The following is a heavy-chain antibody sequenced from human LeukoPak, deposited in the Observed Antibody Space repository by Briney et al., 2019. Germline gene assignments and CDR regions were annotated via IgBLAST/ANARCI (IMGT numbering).Heavy chain of an antibody. CDR1: GYTFTRYA. CDR2: ISTYNGDT. CDR3: ARDPSNTSGWYIYFGL. D-gene: IGHD6-19*01. Sequence: ASVKVSCKPSGYTFTRYAISWVRQAPGQGLEWMGWISTYNGDTKYAQKFQGRVTMTSDTSTSTAYMELRSLRSDDTAVYYCARDPSNTSGWYIYFGLWGQGTPVTVSS. V-gene: IGHV1-18*01. J-gene: IGHJ4*02.